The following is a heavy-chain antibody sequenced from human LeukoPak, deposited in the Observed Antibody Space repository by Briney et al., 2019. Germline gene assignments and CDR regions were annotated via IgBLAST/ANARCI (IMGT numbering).Heavy chain of an antibody. CDR2: IYYSGTT. D-gene: IGHD6-6*01. V-gene: IGHV4-59*12. CDR3: AGGIAARPFDY. Sequence: SETLSPTCTVSGGSISSYYWSWIRQPPGKGLEWIGYIYYSGTTNYNPSLKSRVTISVDTSKNQFSLKLSSVTAADTAVYYCAGGIAARPFDYWGQGTLVTVSS. CDR1: GGSISSYY. J-gene: IGHJ4*02.